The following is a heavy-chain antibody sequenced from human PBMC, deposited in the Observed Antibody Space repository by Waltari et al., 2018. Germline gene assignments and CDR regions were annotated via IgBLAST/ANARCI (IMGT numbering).Heavy chain of an antibody. Sequence: QVQLVASGGGVVQPGRSLRLSCAASGFTFSSYGMHWVRQAPGKGLEWVAVIWYDGSNKYYAESVKGRFTISRDNSKNTLYLQMNSLRAEDTAMYYCAKDPYSSGWLDYWGQGTLVTVSS. D-gene: IGHD6-19*01. CDR2: IWYDGSNK. J-gene: IGHJ4*02. CDR3: AKDPYSSGWLDY. CDR1: GFTFSSYG. V-gene: IGHV3-30*18.